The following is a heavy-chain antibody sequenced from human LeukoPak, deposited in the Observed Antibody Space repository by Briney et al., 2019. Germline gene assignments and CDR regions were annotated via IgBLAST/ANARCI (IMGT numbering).Heavy chain of an antibody. CDR3: VRGPYGSSISNWFDP. Sequence: SETLSLTCAVSGGSITGYSWSWIRQAPGKGLEWIGYIYYNGDTHYNPSLNSRLSMSVDTPNKQFSLNLRSVTAADTAVYYCVRGPYGSSISNWFDPWGQGLLVTVSS. J-gene: IGHJ5*02. D-gene: IGHD3-10*01. V-gene: IGHV4-59*01. CDR2: IYYNGDT. CDR1: GGSITGYS.